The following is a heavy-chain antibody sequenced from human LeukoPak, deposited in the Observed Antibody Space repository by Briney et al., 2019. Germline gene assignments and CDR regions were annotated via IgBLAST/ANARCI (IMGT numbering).Heavy chain of an antibody. D-gene: IGHD1-26*01. CDR2: IKQDGSEK. CDR3: ARVKWELLHAFDI. V-gene: IGHV3-7*01. CDR1: GGSISSSNW. Sequence: GTLSLTCAVSGGSISSSNWWSWVRQAPGKGLEWVANIKQDGSEKYYVDSVKGRFTISRDNAKNSLYLQMNSLRAEDTAVYYCARVKWELLHAFDIWGQGTMVTVSS. J-gene: IGHJ3*02.